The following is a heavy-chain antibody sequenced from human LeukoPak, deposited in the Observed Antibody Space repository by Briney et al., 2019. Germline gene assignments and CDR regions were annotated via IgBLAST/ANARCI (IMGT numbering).Heavy chain of an antibody. CDR2: IYSGGST. V-gene: IGHV3-66*01. J-gene: IGHJ4*02. CDR3: ARDLHSYGDYDF. Sequence: GGSLRLSCAASGFTVSSNYMSWVRQAPGKGLEWVSVIYSGGSTYYADSAKGRFTISRDNSKNTLYLQMNSLRAEDTAVYYCARDLHSYGDYDFGGQGTLVTVSS. CDR1: GFTVSSNY. D-gene: IGHD4-17*01.